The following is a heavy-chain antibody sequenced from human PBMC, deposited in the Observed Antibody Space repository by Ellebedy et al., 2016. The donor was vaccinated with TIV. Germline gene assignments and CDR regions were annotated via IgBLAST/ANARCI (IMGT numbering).Heavy chain of an antibody. J-gene: IGHJ4*02. V-gene: IGHV1-3*01. D-gene: IGHD6-19*01. Sequence: ASVKVSRKASGYTFTSYAMHWVRQAPGQRLEWMGWINAGNGNTKYSQKFQGRVTITRDTFASTVYMELSSLRSEDTAVYYCARVYPRDSSGWYFDYWGQGTLVTVSS. CDR2: INAGNGNT. CDR1: GYTFTSYA. CDR3: ARVYPRDSSGWYFDY.